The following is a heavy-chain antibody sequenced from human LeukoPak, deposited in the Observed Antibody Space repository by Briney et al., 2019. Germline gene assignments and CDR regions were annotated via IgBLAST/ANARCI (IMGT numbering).Heavy chain of an antibody. Sequence: PSETLSLTCAVYGGSLSGYYWSWIRQPPGKGLEWIGEINHSGSTNYNPSLKSRVTISVDTSKNQFSLKLSSVTAADTAVYYCARYDSSSWYEDAFDIWGQGTMVTVSS. J-gene: IGHJ3*02. D-gene: IGHD6-13*01. V-gene: IGHV4-34*01. CDR3: ARYDSSSWYEDAFDI. CDR1: GGSLSGYY. CDR2: INHSGST.